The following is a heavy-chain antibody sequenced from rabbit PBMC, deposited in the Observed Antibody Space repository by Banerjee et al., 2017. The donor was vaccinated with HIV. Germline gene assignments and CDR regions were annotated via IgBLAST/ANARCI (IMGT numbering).Heavy chain of an antibody. Sequence: QEQLEESGGDLVKPEGSLTLTCTASGFTLSSYWMCWVRQAPGKGLEWIACIYTGSSDYTYYASWAKGRFTISKTSSTTVSLQMNSLTAADTATYFCARTTGSDYIFVFGLWGQGTLVTVS. CDR2: IYTGSSDYT. CDR1: GFTLSSYW. CDR3: ARTTGSDYIFVFGL. D-gene: IGHD8-1*01. J-gene: IGHJ4*01. V-gene: IGHV1S45*01.